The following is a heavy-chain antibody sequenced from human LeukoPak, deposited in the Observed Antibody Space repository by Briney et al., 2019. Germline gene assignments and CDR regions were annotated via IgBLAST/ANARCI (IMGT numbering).Heavy chain of an antibody. CDR2: ISGSGETT. Sequence: HPGGSLRLSCAASGFTFRNRAMNWVRQAPGKGLEWVSVISGSGETTYYADSVKGRFTISRDNSQNTLYLQMSSLRGEDTALYYCAKDRGMVGASVRAFDYWGQGTLVTVSS. CDR3: AKDRGMVGASVRAFDY. D-gene: IGHD1-26*01. J-gene: IGHJ4*02. CDR1: GFTFRNRA. V-gene: IGHV3-23*01.